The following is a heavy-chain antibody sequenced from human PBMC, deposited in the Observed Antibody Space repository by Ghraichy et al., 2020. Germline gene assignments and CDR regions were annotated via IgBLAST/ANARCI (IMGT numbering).Heavy chain of an antibody. CDR1: GFTFSSYW. CDR3: TRGLLATTKGGFGY. CDR2: INSDGSST. D-gene: IGHD5-24*01. V-gene: IGHV3-74*03. J-gene: IGHJ4*02. Sequence: GGSLRLSCAASGFTFSSYWMHWVRQAPGKGLVWVSRINSDGSSTTYADSVKGRFTISRDNAKNTLYLQMNSLRAEDTAVYYCTRGLLATTKGGFGYWGQGTLVTVSS.